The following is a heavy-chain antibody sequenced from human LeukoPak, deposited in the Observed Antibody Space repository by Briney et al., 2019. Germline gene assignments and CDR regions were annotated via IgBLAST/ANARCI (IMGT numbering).Heavy chain of an antibody. CDR1: GYTFTSYT. V-gene: IGHV1-18*01. D-gene: IGHD5-12*01. J-gene: IGHJ4*02. CDR2: ISAYNGGT. Sequence: GASVKVSCKASGYTFTSYTISWVRQAPGQGLEWMGWISAYNGGTYSAQKFQGRVIMTIDASTSTAYMEVRSLRSDDTAVYYCARDPVDIAATTMDYWGQGTLVTVSS. CDR3: ARDPVDIAATTMDY.